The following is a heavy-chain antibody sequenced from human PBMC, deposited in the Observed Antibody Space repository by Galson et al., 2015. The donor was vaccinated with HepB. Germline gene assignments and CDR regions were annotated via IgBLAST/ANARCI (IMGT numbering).Heavy chain of an antibody. Sequence: SLRLSCAASRFSFSNYWMSWVRQAPGKGLEWVANIKQDGSEKYYVDSVKGRFTISRDNAKNSLYLQMNSLRAEDTAVYYCVRHLDGYAYYYGLDVWGQGTTVTVSS. CDR2: IKQDGSEK. CDR3: VRHLDGYAYYYGLDV. J-gene: IGHJ6*02. CDR1: RFSFSNYW. D-gene: IGHD3-16*01. V-gene: IGHV3-7*01.